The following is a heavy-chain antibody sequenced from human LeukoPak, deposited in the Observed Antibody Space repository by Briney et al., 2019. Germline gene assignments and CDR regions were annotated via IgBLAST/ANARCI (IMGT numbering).Heavy chain of an antibody. D-gene: IGHD3-3*01. Sequence: GGSLRLSCAASGFTFSSYGMHWVRQAPGKGLEWVAVIWYDGSNKYYADSVKGRFTISRDNSKNTLYLQMNSLRAEDTAGYYCAKSALDFWSGPAAFDIWGQGTMVTVSS. V-gene: IGHV3-33*06. J-gene: IGHJ3*02. CDR3: AKSALDFWSGPAAFDI. CDR2: IWYDGSNK. CDR1: GFTFSSYG.